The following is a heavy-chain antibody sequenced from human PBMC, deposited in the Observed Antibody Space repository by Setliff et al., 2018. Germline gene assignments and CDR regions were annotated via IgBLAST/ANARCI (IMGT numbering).Heavy chain of an antibody. CDR2: IIPIFGTT. V-gene: IGHV1-69*13. D-gene: IGHD4-17*01. Sequence: SVKVSCKASGGTFNTYAISWVRQAPGQGLEWMGGIIPIFGTTNYAQKFQGRVTITADESTSTAYMELSSLRSEDTAVYYCARDFLGIHIDHGDALDDYWGQGTLVTVSS. CDR1: GGTFNTYA. CDR3: ARDFLGIHIDHGDALDDY. J-gene: IGHJ4*02.